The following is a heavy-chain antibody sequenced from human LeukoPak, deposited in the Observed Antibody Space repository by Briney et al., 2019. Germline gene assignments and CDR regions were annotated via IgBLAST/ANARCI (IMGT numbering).Heavy chain of an antibody. D-gene: IGHD3-9*01. V-gene: IGHV3-23*01. CDR3: AKDLSGDWLPSDY. J-gene: IGHJ4*02. CDR1: GFTFSSYA. CDR2: ISGSGGST. Sequence: GGSLRLSRAASGFTFSSYAMSWVRQAPGRGLDWVSGISGSGGSTYYADSVKRRFTISRDNSKNTLYLQMNSLRAGDTAVYYCAKDLSGDWLPSDYWGQGTLVTVSS.